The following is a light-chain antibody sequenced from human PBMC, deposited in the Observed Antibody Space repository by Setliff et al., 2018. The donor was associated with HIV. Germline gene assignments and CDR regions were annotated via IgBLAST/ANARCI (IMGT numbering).Light chain of an antibody. CDR2: EVS. CDR1: SSDVGSYNF. Sequence: QSALTQPASVSGSPGQSITISCTGTSSDVGSYNFVSWYQQHPGKAPKLILYEVSKWPSGVSNHFSGSKSGNTASLTISGLQTEDVAEYYCCSYASSGSLVFGTGTKGTVL. J-gene: IGLJ1*01. CDR3: CSYASSGSLV. V-gene: IGLV2-23*02.